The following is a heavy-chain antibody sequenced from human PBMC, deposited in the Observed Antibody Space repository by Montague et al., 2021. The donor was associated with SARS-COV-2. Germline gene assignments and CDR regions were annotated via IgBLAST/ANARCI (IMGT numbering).Heavy chain of an antibody. CDR1: GFIFSNYA. Sequence: SLRLSCAASGFIFSNYAMTWVRQAPGKGLEWVSTMSGSGVRRDYADSVKGRFTISRDNAKNTLYLQMNSLRAEDTAVYYCARRENHAFDIWGQGTMVTVSS. CDR2: MSGSGVRR. D-gene: IGHD1-14*01. V-gene: IGHV3-23*01. J-gene: IGHJ3*02. CDR3: ARRENHAFDI.